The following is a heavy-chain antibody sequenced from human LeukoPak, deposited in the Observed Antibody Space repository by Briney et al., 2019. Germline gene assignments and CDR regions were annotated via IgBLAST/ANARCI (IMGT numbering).Heavy chain of an antibody. CDR2: IYSGGST. D-gene: IGHD3-22*01. Sequence: PGGSLRLSCAASGFTFSSYAMSWVRQAPGKGLEWVSVIYSGGSTYYADSVKGRFTISRDNSKNTLYLQMNSLRAEDTAVYYCARGPISGYFGHFDYWGQGTLVTVSS. CDR3: ARGPISGYFGHFDY. CDR1: GFTFSSYA. V-gene: IGHV3-66*01. J-gene: IGHJ4*02.